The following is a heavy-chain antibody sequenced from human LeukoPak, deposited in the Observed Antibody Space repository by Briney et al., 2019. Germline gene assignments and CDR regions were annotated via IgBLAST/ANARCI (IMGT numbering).Heavy chain of an antibody. CDR2: ISGSGGST. CDR3: ARGALYMYYFDY. D-gene: IGHD3-10*01. CDR1: GFTFSSYA. Sequence: GGSLRLSCAASGFTFSSYAMSWVRQAPGKGLEWVSAISGSGGSTYYADAVKGRFTISRDNAKNTVYLQMNSLRVEDTAVYYCARGALYMYYFDYWGQGTLVTVSS. J-gene: IGHJ4*02. V-gene: IGHV3-23*01.